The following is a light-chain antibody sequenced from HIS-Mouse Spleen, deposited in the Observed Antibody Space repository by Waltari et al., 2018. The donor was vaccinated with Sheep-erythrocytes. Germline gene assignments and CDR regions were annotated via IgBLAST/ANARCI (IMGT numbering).Light chain of an antibody. CDR3: CSYAGSYNHV. V-gene: IGLV2-8*01. CDR1: SRDVGGYHY. CDR2: DVS. J-gene: IGLJ1*01. Sequence: QSALTQPPSASGSPGPSVTISCTGTSRDVGGYHYVSWYQQHPGKAPKLMIYDVSKRPSGVPDRFSGSKSGNTASLTISGLQAEDEADYYCCSYAGSYNHVFATGTKVTVL.